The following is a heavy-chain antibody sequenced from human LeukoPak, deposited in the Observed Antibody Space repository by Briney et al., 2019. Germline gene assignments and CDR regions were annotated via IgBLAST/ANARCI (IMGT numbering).Heavy chain of an antibody. Sequence: SVKVSCKASGGTFSSYAISWVRQAPGQGLEWMGRIIPILGIANYAQKFQGRATITADKSTSTAYMELSSLRSEDTAVYYCATDFDMDVWGKGTTVTVSS. CDR3: ATDFDMDV. V-gene: IGHV1-69*04. J-gene: IGHJ6*03. CDR1: GGTFSSYA. CDR2: IIPILGIA. D-gene: IGHD3-3*01.